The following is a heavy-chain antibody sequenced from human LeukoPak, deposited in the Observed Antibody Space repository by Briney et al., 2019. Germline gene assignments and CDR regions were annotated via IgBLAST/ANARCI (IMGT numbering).Heavy chain of an antibody. CDR2: ISSSSSYI. D-gene: IGHD5-12*01. CDR3: ARDWGYSGYYENDY. J-gene: IGHJ4*02. Sequence: GGSLRLSCAASGFTFSSYGMNWVRQAPGKGLEWVSSISSSSSYIYYADSVKGRFTISRDNAKNSLYLQMNSLRAEDTAVYYCARDWGYSGYYENDYWGQGTLVTVSS. CDR1: GFTFSSYG. V-gene: IGHV3-21*01.